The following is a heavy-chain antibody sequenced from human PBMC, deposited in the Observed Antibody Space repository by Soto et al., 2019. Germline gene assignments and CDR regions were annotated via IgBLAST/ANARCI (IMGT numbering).Heavy chain of an antibody. Sequence: QVQLQQWGAGLLKPSETLSLTCAVYGGSFSGYYWSWIRQPPGKGLEWIGEINHSGSTNYNPSLKSRVTISVDTSKNQFSPKLSSVTAADTAVYYCARGEKTYYYGSGRLYGMDVWGQGTTVTVSS. CDR1: GGSFSGYY. D-gene: IGHD3-10*01. V-gene: IGHV4-34*01. CDR3: ARGEKTYYYGSGRLYGMDV. CDR2: INHSGST. J-gene: IGHJ6*02.